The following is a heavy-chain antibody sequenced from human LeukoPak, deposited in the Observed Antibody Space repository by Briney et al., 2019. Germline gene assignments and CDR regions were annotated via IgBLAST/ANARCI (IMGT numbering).Heavy chain of an antibody. V-gene: IGHV3-23*01. CDR1: GFTFSSYG. CDR2: ISGSGGST. Sequence: GGSLRLSCAASGFTFSSYGMSWVRQAPGKGLEWVSAISGSGGSTYYADSVEGRFTISRDNSKNTLYLQMNSLRAEDTAVYYCAKGLRYFDWFWFDPWGQGTLVTVSS. D-gene: IGHD3-9*01. J-gene: IGHJ5*02. CDR3: AKGLRYFDWFWFDP.